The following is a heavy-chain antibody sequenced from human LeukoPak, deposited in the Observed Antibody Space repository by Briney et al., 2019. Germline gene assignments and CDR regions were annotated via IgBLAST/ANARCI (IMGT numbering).Heavy chain of an antibody. CDR3: ARVLHDFWSGYRDYFDY. V-gene: IGHV4-39*07. Sequence: SETPSLTCTVSGGSISSSSYYWGWIRQPPGKGLEWIGSIYYSGSTYYNPSLKSRVTISVDTSKNQFSLKLGSVTAADTAVYYCARVLHDFWSGYRDYFDYWGQGTLVTVSS. CDR1: GGSISSSSYY. D-gene: IGHD3-3*01. J-gene: IGHJ4*02. CDR2: IYYSGST.